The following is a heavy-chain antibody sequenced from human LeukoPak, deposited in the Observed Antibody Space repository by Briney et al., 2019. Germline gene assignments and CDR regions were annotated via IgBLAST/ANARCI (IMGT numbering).Heavy chain of an antibody. Sequence: ASVKVYCKASGYTFTSYGISWARQAPGQGLEWMGWISAYNVNANFAQKFQGRVTMTTDTSTNTAYMELRSLRSDDTAVYYCASWAGYCSSNNCYATSLDYWGQGTLVTVSA. V-gene: IGHV1-18*01. CDR3: ASWAGYCSSNNCYATSLDY. D-gene: IGHD2-2*01. CDR1: GYTFTSYG. CDR2: ISAYNVNA. J-gene: IGHJ4*02.